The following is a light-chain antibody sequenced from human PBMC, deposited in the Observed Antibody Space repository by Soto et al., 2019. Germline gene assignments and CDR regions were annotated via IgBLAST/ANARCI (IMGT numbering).Light chain of an antibody. CDR3: QQSYSTLTYT. V-gene: IGKV1-39*01. J-gene: IGKJ2*01. CDR2: AAS. Sequence: QMTQSPSSLSAAGGDRVTITCRASQSISSYLNWYQQKPGKAPKLLIYAASSLESGVPSRFSGSGSGTDFTLTISSLQPEDFATYYCQQSYSTLTYTFGQGTKLEIK. CDR1: QSISSY.